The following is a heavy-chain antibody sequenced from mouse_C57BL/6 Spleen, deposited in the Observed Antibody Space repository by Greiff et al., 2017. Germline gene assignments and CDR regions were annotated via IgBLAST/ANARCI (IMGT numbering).Heavy chain of an antibody. CDR3: ARSGPFDY. V-gene: IGHV1-81*01. CDR1: GYTFTSYG. Sequence: VKLQESGAELARPGASVKLSCKASGYTFTSYGISWVKQRTGQGLEWIGEIYPRSGNTYYNEKFKGKATLTADKSSSTAYMELRSLTSEDSAVYFCARSGPFDYWGQGTTLTVSS. CDR2: IYPRSGNT. D-gene: IGHD3-1*01. J-gene: IGHJ2*01.